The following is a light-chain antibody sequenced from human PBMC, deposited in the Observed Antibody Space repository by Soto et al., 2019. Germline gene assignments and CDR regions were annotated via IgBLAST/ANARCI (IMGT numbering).Light chain of an antibody. CDR3: QQYGTLPTT. Sequence: EIVLTQSPDTLSFSPGERATLSCRASQSVSSNYVAWYQQKPGQAPRLLTHGSSSRATGVPDRFSGRGSGTTFTLVISRLEPEDFAVYYCQQYGTLPTTFGPGTKVDIK. CDR1: QSVSSNY. J-gene: IGKJ3*01. CDR2: GSS. V-gene: IGKV3-20*01.